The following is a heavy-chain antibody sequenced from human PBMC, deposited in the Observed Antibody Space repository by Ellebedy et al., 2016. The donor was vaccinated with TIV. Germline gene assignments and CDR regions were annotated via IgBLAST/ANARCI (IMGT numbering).Heavy chain of an antibody. CDR3: AREFYSKLDI. CDR1: GFTFRTNY. Sequence: PGGSLRLSCAPSGFTFRTNYMTWVRQAPGLGLEWVPVIRNDGSTDYADSVKGRFTISRDNSQDTVYLQMNSLKVEDTAVYYCAREFYSKLDIWGQGTLVTVSS. J-gene: IGHJ3*02. V-gene: IGHV3-66*01. D-gene: IGHD2-15*01. CDR2: IRNDGST.